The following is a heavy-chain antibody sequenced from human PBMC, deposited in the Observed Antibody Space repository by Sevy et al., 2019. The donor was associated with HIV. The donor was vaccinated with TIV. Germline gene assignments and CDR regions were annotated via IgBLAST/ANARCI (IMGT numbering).Heavy chain of an antibody. CDR3: AKLDLIVLFLIAS. CDR2: ISNDGSDT. Sequence: GGSLRLSCATSGFTFSGYGMHWVRQAPGKGLEWLALISNDGSDTYYADSVRGRFTISRDNSKNTLSLLMTSLKPEDTAIYRCAKLDLIVLFLIASWGQGTLVTVSS. CDR1: GFTFSGYG. V-gene: IGHV3-30*18. J-gene: IGHJ4*02. D-gene: IGHD3-16*02.